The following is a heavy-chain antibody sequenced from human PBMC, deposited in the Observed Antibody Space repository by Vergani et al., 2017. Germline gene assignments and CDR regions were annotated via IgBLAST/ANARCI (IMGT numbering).Heavy chain of an antibody. CDR3: ARDGDFWSAYFSSTNWFDP. V-gene: IGHV3-33*01. CDR1: GFTFSTYG. D-gene: IGHD3-3*01. Sequence: QVQLVESGGGVVQPGRSLRLSCAASGFTFSTYGMHWVRQAPGKGLEWVAVIWYDGSKKYYGDSVKGRFTISRDNSKNTLYLQMNSLSAEDTVVYYCARDGDFWSAYFSSTNWFDPWGQGTLVTVSS. J-gene: IGHJ5*02. CDR2: IWYDGSKK.